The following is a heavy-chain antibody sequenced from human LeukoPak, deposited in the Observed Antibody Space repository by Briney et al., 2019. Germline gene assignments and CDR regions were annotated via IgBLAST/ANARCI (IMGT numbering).Heavy chain of an antibody. J-gene: IGHJ3*02. CDR1: GFTFSSYA. CDR2: ISYDGSNK. D-gene: IGHD3-9*01. CDR3: AKGGPYDTLTGKNVFDI. V-gene: IGHV3-30*04. Sequence: GGSLRLSCAASGFTFSSYAMHWVRQAPGKGLEWVAVISYDGSNKYYADSVKGRFTISRDNSKNTLYLQMNNLRAEDTAVYYCAKGGPYDTLTGKNVFDIWGQGTTVTVSS.